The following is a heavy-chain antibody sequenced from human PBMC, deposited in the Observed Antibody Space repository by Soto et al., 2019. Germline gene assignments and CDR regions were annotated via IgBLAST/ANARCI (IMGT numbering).Heavy chain of an antibody. J-gene: IGHJ4*02. D-gene: IGHD2-15*01. CDR3: AKARCGSWHEGYYFDN. CDR1: GFTFISYG. V-gene: IGHV3-30*18. Sequence: QVQLVESGGGVVQPGRSLRLSCAASGFTFISYGMHWVRQAPGKGLEWLAVMSYDGRDKYYADSVRGRFTISRDNSKNTVYLQLNSLRVEDTAVYYCAKARCGSWHEGYYFDNWGQGTLVTVSS. CDR2: MSYDGRDK.